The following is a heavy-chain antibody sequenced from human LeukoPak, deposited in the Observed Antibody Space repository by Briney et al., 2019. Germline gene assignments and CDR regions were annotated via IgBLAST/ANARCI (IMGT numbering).Heavy chain of an antibody. Sequence: PSETLSLTCTVSGGSINNYYWSWIRQPAGKGLEWIGRIYSSGSTNYNPSLKSRVAMSIGTSRNHFSLKLTSVTAADTAIYYCARSFDTHAFDIWGQGTMVTVSS. V-gene: IGHV4-4*07. CDR1: GGSINNYY. J-gene: IGHJ3*02. CDR2: IYSSGST. CDR3: ARSFDTHAFDI.